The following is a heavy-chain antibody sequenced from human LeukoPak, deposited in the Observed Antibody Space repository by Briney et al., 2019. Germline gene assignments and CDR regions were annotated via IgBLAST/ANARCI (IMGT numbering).Heavy chain of an antibody. V-gene: IGHV4-59*05. CDR2: IYYSGST. CDR3: ASDSYGNY. D-gene: IGHD5-18*01. J-gene: IGHJ4*02. Sequence: SETLSLTCTVSGGSISSYYWSWIRQPPGKGLEWIGSIYYSGSTYYNPSLKSRVTISVDTSKNQFSLKLSSVTAADTAVYYCASDSYGNYWGQGTLVTVSS. CDR1: GGSISSYY.